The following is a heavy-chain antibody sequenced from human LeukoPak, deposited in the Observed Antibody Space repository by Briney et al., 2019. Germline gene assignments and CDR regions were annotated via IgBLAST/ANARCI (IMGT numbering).Heavy chain of an antibody. Sequence: PGGSLRLSCAASGFTFSRPWMSWVRQAPGKGLEGVASIKRDESAIFYLASVKGRFTISRDNARNLLFLQMNTLRAEDTAVYYCAKLLGDATTYDYWGQGALVTVSS. J-gene: IGHJ4*02. CDR3: AKLLGDATTYDY. D-gene: IGHD1-1*01. CDR2: IKRDESAI. V-gene: IGHV3-7*01. CDR1: GFTFSRPW.